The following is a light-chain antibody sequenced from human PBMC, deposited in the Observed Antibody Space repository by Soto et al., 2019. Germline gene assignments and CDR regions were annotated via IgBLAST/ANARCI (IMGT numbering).Light chain of an antibody. V-gene: IGKV3-15*01. CDR1: QSVISS. J-gene: IGKJ4*01. Sequence: EIVVTQSPALLSVSPGERVTLSCRASQSVISSIAWYQQKLGQAPRLLIYGASTRATGIPARFSGSGSGTEFFLTISSLEPEDSAVYYCQQRSNWPLTFGGGTKVEIK. CDR3: QQRSNWPLT. CDR2: GAS.